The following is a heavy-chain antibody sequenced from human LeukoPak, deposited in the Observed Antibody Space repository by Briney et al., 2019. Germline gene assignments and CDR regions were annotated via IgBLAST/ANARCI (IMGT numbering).Heavy chain of an antibody. CDR1: GFTFSSYS. D-gene: IGHD4-17*01. V-gene: IGHV3-48*01. J-gene: IGHJ4*02. CDR2: ISSSSSTI. CDR3: VRGGYGDYPTDY. Sequence: GGSLRLSCAASGFTFSSYSMNWVRQAPGKGLEWVSYISSSSSTIYYSDSVKGRFTISRDNSKNTLYLQMNSLRAEDTAVYYCVRGGYGDYPTDYWGQGTLVTVSS.